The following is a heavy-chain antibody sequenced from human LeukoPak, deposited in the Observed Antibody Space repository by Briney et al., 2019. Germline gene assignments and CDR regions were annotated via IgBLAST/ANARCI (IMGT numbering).Heavy chain of an antibody. J-gene: IGHJ4*02. CDR2: IYYSGST. D-gene: IGHD6-13*01. CDR1: GGSISSYY. CDR3: RSYSSSWTGY. V-gene: IGHV4-59*12. Sequence: SETLSLTCTVSGGSISSYYWSWIRQPPGKGLEWIGYIYYSGSTYYNPSLKSRVTISVDTSKNQFSLKLSSVTAADTAVYYCRSYSSSWTGYWGQGTLVTVSS.